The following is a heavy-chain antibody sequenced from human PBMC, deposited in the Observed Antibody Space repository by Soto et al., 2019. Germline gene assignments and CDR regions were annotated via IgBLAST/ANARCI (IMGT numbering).Heavy chain of an antibody. CDR3: ERDPGAIAVAGKKGAFDI. Sequence: ASVKVSCKASGYTFTSYAMHWVRQAPGQRLEWMGWINAGNGNTKYSQKFQGRVTITRDTSASTAYMELSSLRSEDTAVYYCERDPGAIAVAGKKGAFDIWGQGTMVTVSS. CDR1: GYTFTSYA. J-gene: IGHJ3*02. V-gene: IGHV1-3*01. D-gene: IGHD6-19*01. CDR2: INAGNGNT.